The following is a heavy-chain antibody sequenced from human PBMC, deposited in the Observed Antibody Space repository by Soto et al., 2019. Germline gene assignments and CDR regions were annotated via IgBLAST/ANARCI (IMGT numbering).Heavy chain of an antibody. CDR2: ISSSSSYI. D-gene: IGHD2-15*01. Sequence: GGSLRLSCAASGFTFSSYSMNWVRQAPGKGLERVSSISSSSSYIYYADSVKGRFTISRDNAKNSLYLQMNSLRAEDTAVYYCARDLSQLYCSGGSCSNGYWGQGTLVTVSS. J-gene: IGHJ4*02. CDR1: GFTFSSYS. CDR3: ARDLSQLYCSGGSCSNGY. V-gene: IGHV3-21*01.